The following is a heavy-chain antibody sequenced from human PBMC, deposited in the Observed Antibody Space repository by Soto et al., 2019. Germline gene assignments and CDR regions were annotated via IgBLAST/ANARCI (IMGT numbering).Heavy chain of an antibody. J-gene: IGHJ6*02. V-gene: IGHV3-21*01. CDR1: GFTFSSYS. Sequence: EVQLVESGGGLVKPGGSLRLSCAASGFTFSSYSMNWVRQAPGKGLEWVSSISSSSSYIYYADSVKGRFTISRDNAKNSLYLQMNSLRAEDTAVYYCARAREWTTVYYYYGMDVWGQGTTVTVSS. D-gene: IGHD4-4*01. CDR2: ISSSSSYI. CDR3: ARAREWTTVYYYYGMDV.